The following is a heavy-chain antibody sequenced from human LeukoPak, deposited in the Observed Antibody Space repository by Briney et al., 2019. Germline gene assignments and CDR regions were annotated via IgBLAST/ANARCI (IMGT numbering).Heavy chain of an antibody. CDR2: IIPIFGTA. CDR3: ARDRAVGYDSSGYDFDY. CDR1: GGTFSSYA. D-gene: IGHD3-22*01. V-gene: IGHV1-69*01. J-gene: IGHJ4*02. Sequence: GASVKVSCKASGGTFSSYAISWVRQAPGQGLEWMGGIIPIFGTANYAQKFQGRVTITADESTSTAYMELSGLRSEDTAVYYCARDRAVGYDSSGYDFDYWGQGTLVTVSS.